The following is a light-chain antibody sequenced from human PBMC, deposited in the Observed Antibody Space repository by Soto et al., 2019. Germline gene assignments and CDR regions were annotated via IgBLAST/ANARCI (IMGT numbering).Light chain of an antibody. CDR2: GAS. J-gene: IGKJ1*01. CDR3: QQYNNWPPDRT. V-gene: IGKV3-15*01. CDR1: QSVSSN. Sequence: EIVMTQSPATLSVSPGARATLSCRASQSVSSNLAWYQQKPGQAPRILIYGASTRATGIPARFSGSGSGTEFTLTISSLQSEDFAIYFCQQYNNWPPDRTFGQGTKVEIK.